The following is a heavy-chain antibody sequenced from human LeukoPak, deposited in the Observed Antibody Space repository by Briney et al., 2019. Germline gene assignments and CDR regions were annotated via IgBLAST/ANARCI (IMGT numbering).Heavy chain of an antibody. J-gene: IGHJ5*02. CDR3: ARHFSRGNWFDP. CDR1: GYSISSGYY. D-gene: IGHD3-10*01. CDR2: IYHNGST. Sequence: MTSETLSLTCTVSGYSISSGYYWGWIRQPPGKGLEWIGSIYHNGSTYYNPSLKSRVTISVDTSKNQFSLKLSSVTAADTAVYYCARHFSRGNWFDPWGQGTLVTVSS. V-gene: IGHV4-38-2*02.